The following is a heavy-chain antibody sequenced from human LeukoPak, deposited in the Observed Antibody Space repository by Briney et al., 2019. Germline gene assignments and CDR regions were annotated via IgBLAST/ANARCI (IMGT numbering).Heavy chain of an antibody. D-gene: IGHD3-9*01. J-gene: IGHJ4*02. CDR3: ARGTSNYDILTGYYSDVDY. CDR1: GFTFSSSP. Sequence: PGGSLRLSCSASGFTFSSSPMHWVRQAPGKGLEYVSAITNDGGSTYSADSVRGRFTISRDNSKNTLYLQMSSLRADDTAVYYCARGTSNYDILTGYYSDVDYWGQGTLVTVSS. V-gene: IGHV3-64D*06. CDR2: ITNDGGST.